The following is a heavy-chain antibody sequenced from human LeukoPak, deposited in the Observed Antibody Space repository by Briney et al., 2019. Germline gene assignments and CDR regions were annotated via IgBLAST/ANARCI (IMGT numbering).Heavy chain of an antibody. V-gene: IGHV3-30*04. CDR3: ARLYSSGWYGGYFDY. J-gene: IGHJ4*02. CDR2: ISYDGSNK. Sequence: PGGSLRLSCAASGFTFSSYAMHWVRQAPGKGLEWVAVISYDGSNKYYADSVKGRFTISRDNSKNTLYLQMNSLRAEDTAVYYCARLYSSGWYGGYFDYWGQGTLVTVSS. CDR1: GFTFSSYA. D-gene: IGHD6-19*01.